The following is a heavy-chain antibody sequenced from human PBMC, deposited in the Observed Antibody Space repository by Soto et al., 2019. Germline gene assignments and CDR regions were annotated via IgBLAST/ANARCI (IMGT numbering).Heavy chain of an antibody. Sequence: PGGSLRLSCAASGFTFSSYAMHWVRQAPGKGLEWVAVISYDGSNKYYADSVKGRFTISRDNSKNTLYLQMNSLRAEDTAVYYCARDGIYGSSGSGDAFDIWGQGTMVTVSS. V-gene: IGHV3-30-3*01. CDR2: ISYDGSNK. J-gene: IGHJ3*02. CDR1: GFTFSSYA. CDR3: ARDGIYGSSGSGDAFDI. D-gene: IGHD3-22*01.